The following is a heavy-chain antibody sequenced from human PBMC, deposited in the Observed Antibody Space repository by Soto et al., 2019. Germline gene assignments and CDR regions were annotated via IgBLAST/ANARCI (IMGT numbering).Heavy chain of an antibody. CDR2: IYYSGST. J-gene: IGHJ6*02. Sequence: QVQLQESGPGLVKPSETLSLTCTVSGGSVSSGSYYWSWIRQPPGKGLEWIGYIYYSGSTNYNPSLKSRVTISVDTSKNQFSLKLSSVTAADTAVYYCATASAYYYYGMDVWGQGTTVTVSS. V-gene: IGHV4-61*01. CDR1: GGSVSSGSYY. CDR3: ATASAYYYYGMDV.